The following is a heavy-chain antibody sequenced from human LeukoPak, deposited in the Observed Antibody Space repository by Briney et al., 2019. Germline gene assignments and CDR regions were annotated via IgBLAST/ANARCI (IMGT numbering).Heavy chain of an antibody. D-gene: IGHD2/OR15-2a*01. V-gene: IGHV1-8*01. CDR1: GYTFTSYD. CDR3: ATDSMAAFDY. Sequence: ASVKVSCKASGYTFTSYDFNWVRQATGQRPEWMGWMSPNSGDTGYAQKFQGRVTMTRNTSISTAYMELSSLRSEDTAVYYCATDSMAAFDYWGQGTLVTVSS. CDR2: MSPNSGDT. J-gene: IGHJ4*02.